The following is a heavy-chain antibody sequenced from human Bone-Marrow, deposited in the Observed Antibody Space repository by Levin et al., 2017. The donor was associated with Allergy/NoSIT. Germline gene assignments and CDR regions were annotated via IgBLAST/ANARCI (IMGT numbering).Heavy chain of an antibody. CDR3: VKMQQQLVQGTFQH. CDR2: MSFDGKTK. D-gene: IGHD6-13*01. Sequence: GGSLRLSCAASGFRFSGYDLHWVRQAPDKGLDWVSVMSFDGKTKYYADSVRGRFTMSRDEAKDTIYLQMNNLRADDTALYYCVKMQQQLVQGTFQHWGQGTLVTVSS. V-gene: IGHV3-30*07. J-gene: IGHJ1*01. CDR1: GFRFSGYD.